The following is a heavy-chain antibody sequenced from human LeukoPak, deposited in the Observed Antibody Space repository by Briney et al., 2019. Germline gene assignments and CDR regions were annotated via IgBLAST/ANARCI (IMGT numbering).Heavy chain of an antibody. V-gene: IGHV1-8*01. CDR1: GYTFTSYD. Sequence: ASVKVSCKASGYTFTSYDINRVRQATGQGLEWMGWMNPNSGNTGYAQKFQGRVTMTRNTSISTAYMELSSLRSEDTAVYYCARENTAMVNNYYGMDVWGQGTTVTVSS. D-gene: IGHD5-18*01. CDR2: MNPNSGNT. CDR3: ARENTAMVNNYYGMDV. J-gene: IGHJ6*02.